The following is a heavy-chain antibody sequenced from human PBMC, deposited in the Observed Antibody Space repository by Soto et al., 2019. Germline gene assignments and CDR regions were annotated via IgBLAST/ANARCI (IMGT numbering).Heavy chain of an antibody. CDR3: GKDFEYSSSSRHYYYYGMDV. CDR1: GFTFSSYG. J-gene: IGHJ6*02. V-gene: IGHV3-30*18. Sequence: QVQLVESGGGVVQPGRSLRLSCAASGFTFSSYGMHWVRQAPGKGLEWVAVISYDGSNKYYADSVKGRFTISRDNSKNALYLQMNSLRAEDTAVYYCGKDFEYSSSSRHYYYYGMDVWGQGTTVTVSS. CDR2: ISYDGSNK. D-gene: IGHD6-6*01.